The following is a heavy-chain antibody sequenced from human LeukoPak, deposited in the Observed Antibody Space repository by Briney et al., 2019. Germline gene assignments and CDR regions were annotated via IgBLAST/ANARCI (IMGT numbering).Heavy chain of an antibody. V-gene: IGHV3-48*03. Sequence: GGPLRLSCAASGFTFSSYEMNWVRQAPGKGLEWVSVKGRFTISRDNAKNSLYLQMNSLRADDTAVYYCARAGYCSGTSCPPWYFDLWGRGTLVTVSS. CDR1: GFTFSSYE. D-gene: IGHD2-2*01. J-gene: IGHJ2*01. CDR3: ARAGYCSGTSCPPWYFDL.